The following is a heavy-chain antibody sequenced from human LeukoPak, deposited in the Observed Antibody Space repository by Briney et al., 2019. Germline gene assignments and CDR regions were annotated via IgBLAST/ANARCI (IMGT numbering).Heavy chain of an antibody. J-gene: IGHJ3*02. Sequence: ASVKVSCKASGYGFSDSGINWVRQAPGQGLEWMGWISAYSGNTYSAQKFQGRVTLTTDTSTSTGYMELRTLRSDDTAVYYCARGENPLDAFDIWGQGTMVTVSS. CDR1: GYGFSDSG. CDR3: ARGENPLDAFDI. CDR2: ISAYSGNT. V-gene: IGHV1-18*01.